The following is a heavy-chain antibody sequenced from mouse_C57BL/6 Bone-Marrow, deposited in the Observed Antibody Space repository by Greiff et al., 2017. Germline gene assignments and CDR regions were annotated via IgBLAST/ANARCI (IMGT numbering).Heavy chain of an antibody. CDR2: IFPGSGST. Sequence: QVQLQQPGAELVKPGASVTMSCKASGYTFTSYWITWVKQRPGQGLEWIGDIFPGSGSTNYNEKFKSMATLTVDTSSSTAYMQLSSLTSEDSAVYYCARPYYSNYWYVDVWGTGTTVTVSS. CDR3: ARPYYSNYWYVDV. D-gene: IGHD2-5*01. CDR1: GYTFTSYW. J-gene: IGHJ1*03. V-gene: IGHV1-55*01.